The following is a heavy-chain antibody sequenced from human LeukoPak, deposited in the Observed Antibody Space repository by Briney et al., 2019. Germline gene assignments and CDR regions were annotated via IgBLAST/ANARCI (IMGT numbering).Heavy chain of an antibody. CDR3: AIQWELLEGGEYYFDY. Sequence: GASVKVSCKASGYTLTELSMHWVRQAPGKGLEWMGGFDPEDGETIYAQKFQGRVTMTEDTSTDTAYMELSSLRSEDTAVYYCAIQWELLEGGEYYFDYWGQGTLVTVSS. J-gene: IGHJ4*02. V-gene: IGHV1-24*01. CDR1: GYTLTELS. D-gene: IGHD1-26*01. CDR2: FDPEDGET.